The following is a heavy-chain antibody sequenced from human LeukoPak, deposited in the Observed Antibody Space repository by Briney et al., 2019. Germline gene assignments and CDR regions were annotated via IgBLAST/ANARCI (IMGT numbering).Heavy chain of an antibody. V-gene: IGHV3-11*01. CDR2: ISSSGTTT. D-gene: IGHD3-22*01. Sequence: PGGSLRLSCAASGFTFTDYYMSWVRQAPGKGLEWLSCISSSGTTTYYADSVKGRFTISRDNAKNSLFLQMNSLRAEDTAVYYRARKRSNGFLNFWGQGTLVTVSS. J-gene: IGHJ4*02. CDR3: ARKRSNGFLNF. CDR1: GFTFTDYY.